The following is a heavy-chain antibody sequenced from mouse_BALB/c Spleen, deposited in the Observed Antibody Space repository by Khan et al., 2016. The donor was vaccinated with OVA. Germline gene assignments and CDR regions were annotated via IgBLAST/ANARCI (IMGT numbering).Heavy chain of an antibody. CDR3: ARRTTEYALDY. CDR1: GYTFTSHT. Sequence: VQLQESGAELARPGASVKMSCKASGYTFTSHTMHWIKQRPGQGLELIGYINPRSGYNQKLNDKATLTADISSSTAYMQLRSLTSEDSAVDYCARRTTEYALDYWGQGTAVTVSS. J-gene: IGHJ4*01. CDR2: INPRSG. V-gene: IGHV1-4*01. D-gene: IGHD2-14*01.